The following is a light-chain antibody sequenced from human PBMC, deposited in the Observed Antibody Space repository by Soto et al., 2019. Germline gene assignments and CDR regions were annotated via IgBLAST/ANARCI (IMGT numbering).Light chain of an antibody. CDR2: DAS. CDR3: QQYNTWPS. Sequence: EILLTQSPPTLSVSPGEGATLSCRASESINRNLAWYQQKPGQAPRLLIYDASTRATGIPARYSGSGSVTEFTLTISSLQSDDFEVYYCQQYNTWPSFGHGTKVEIK. J-gene: IGKJ1*01. CDR1: ESINRN. V-gene: IGKV3-15*01.